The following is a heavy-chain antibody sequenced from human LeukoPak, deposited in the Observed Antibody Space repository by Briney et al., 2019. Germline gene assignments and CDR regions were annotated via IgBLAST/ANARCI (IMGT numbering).Heavy chain of an antibody. V-gene: IGHV6-1*01. J-gene: IGHJ4*02. CDR1: GDSVSSNSAA. CDR2: AYYRSKWFI. CDR3: TRSDCSSGRCPGFDN. Sequence: SQTLSLTCGISGDSVSSNSAAWNWIRQSPSRGLEWLGRAYYRSKWFINYAPFVKSRIIINPDTPKNQVSLQLNSVTPEDTAVYYCTRSDCSSGRCPGFDNWGQGTLVTVSS. D-gene: IGHD6-19*01.